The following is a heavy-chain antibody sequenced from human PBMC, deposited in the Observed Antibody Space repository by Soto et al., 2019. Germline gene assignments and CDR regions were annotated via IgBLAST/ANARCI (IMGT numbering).Heavy chain of an antibody. D-gene: IGHD2-21*02. V-gene: IGHV4-61*01. CDR3: ARDDGDLSTNWFDP. J-gene: IGHJ5*02. CDR1: GGSVSSGSYY. CDR2: IYYSGST. Sequence: SETLSLTCTVSGGSVSSGSYYWSWIRQPPGKGLEWIGYIYYSGSTNYNPSLKSRVTISVDTSKNQFSLKLSSVTAADTAVYYCARDDGDLSTNWFDPWGQGNLVTVSS.